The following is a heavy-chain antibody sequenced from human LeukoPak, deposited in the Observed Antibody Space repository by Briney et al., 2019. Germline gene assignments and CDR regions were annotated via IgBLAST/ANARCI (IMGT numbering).Heavy chain of an antibody. V-gene: IGHV3-7*01. CDR2: IKQDGSEK. CDR3: ARSPLGQLDH. Sequence: GGSLRLSCAASGFTFSSYYMTWVRQAPGKGLEWVANIKQDGSEKYYEDSVKGRFTISRDNAKNSLYLQMNSLRAEDTAMYYCARSPLGQLDHWGQGTLVTVSS. CDR1: GFTFSSYY. J-gene: IGHJ5*02. D-gene: IGHD6-13*01.